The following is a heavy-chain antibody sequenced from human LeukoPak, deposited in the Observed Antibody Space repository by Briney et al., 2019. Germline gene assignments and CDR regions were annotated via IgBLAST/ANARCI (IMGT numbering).Heavy chain of an antibody. D-gene: IGHD1-26*01. CDR2: ISSSSSTI. Sequence: QPGGSLRLSCEASEFTFSSYSMNWARQAPGKGLEWVSYISSSSSTIYYAESVKGRFTISRDNAKNSLYLQMNSLRVEDTAVYYCARSRGNSGSYPLDYWGQGTLVTVSS. J-gene: IGHJ4*02. CDR3: ARSRGNSGSYPLDY. CDR1: EFTFSSYS. V-gene: IGHV3-48*01.